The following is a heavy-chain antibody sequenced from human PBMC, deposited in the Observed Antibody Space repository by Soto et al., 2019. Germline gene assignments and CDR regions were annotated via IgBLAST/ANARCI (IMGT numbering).Heavy chain of an antibody. CDR3: ARDGDIQGGPPPKNYAMDV. CDR1: GFTFRNFG. CDR2: IWYDGSNR. J-gene: IGHJ6*02. Sequence: PGGSLRLSCSASGFTFRNFGFHWVRQAPGKGLEWVALIWYDGSNRYYAESVKGRVSISRDNSKNTLYLEMKSLRFDDTAVYYCARDGDIQGGPPPKNYAMDVWGQGTTVTVPS. V-gene: IGHV3-33*08. D-gene: IGHD5-12*01.